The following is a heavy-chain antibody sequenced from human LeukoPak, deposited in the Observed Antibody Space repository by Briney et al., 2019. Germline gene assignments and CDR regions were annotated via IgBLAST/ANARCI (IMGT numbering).Heavy chain of an antibody. V-gene: IGHV3-30*18. J-gene: IGHJ4*02. CDR1: GFTFNNYG. D-gene: IGHD4-17*01. CDR2: ISYDGSNK. CDR3: AKDMTTDTFSYFDY. Sequence: GGSLRLSCAASGFTFNNYGMHWVRQAPGKGLEWVAVISYDGSNKYYADSVKGRFTISRDNSKNTLYLQMNSLRAEDTAVYYCAKDMTTDTFSYFDYWGQGTLVTVSS.